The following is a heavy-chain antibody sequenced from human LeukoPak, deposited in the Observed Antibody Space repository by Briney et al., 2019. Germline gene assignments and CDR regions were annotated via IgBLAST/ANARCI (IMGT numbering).Heavy chain of an antibody. Sequence: GGSLRLSCAASGFTFSSYWMHWVRQAPGKGLVWVSRINGDGSSTSYADSVKGRFTISRDNAKNTLYLQMNSLRAEDTAVYYCAADYYDSSGYYVTWYFDLWGRGTLVTVSS. CDR1: GFTFSSYW. V-gene: IGHV3-74*01. CDR3: AADYYDSSGYYVTWYFDL. D-gene: IGHD3-22*01. CDR2: INGDGSST. J-gene: IGHJ2*01.